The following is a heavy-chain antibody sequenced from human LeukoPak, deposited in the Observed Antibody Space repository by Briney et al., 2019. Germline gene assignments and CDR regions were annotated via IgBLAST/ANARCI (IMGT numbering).Heavy chain of an antibody. V-gene: IGHV4-38-2*02. J-gene: IGHJ4*02. CDR2: IYHSGST. CDR3: ARDGVWFGELVGDY. D-gene: IGHD3-10*01. CDR1: GYSISSGYY. Sequence: SETLSLTCTVSGYSISSGYYWGWIRQPPGKGLEWIGSIYHSGSTYYNPSLKSRVTISVDTSKNQFSLKLSSVTAADTAVYYCARDGVWFGELVGDYWGQGTLVTVSS.